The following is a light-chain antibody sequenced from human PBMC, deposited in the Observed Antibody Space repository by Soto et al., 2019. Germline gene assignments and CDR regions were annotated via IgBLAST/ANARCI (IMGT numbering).Light chain of an antibody. V-gene: IGKV3-20*01. CDR3: QRYVSPPWT. CDR1: QSLSKTY. CDR2: GAS. J-gene: IGKJ1*01. Sequence: EIVLTQSPGTLSLSPGERATLSCRASQSLSKTYLAWYQKKPGQAPRLLIDGASSRASGTPDRFSGSASATDFTLTISRLEPEDFAVYYCQRYVSPPWTFGQGTKVEIK.